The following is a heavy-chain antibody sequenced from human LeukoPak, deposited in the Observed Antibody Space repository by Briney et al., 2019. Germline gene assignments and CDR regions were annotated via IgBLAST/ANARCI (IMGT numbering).Heavy chain of an antibody. Sequence: ASVKVSCKASGYTFTSYGISWVRQAPGQGLEWMGWISAYNGNTNYAQKLQGRVTMTTDTSTSTAYMELRSLRSDDTAVYYCARVGFSGDSCGYYYYYYYMDVWGKGTTVTVSS. CDR2: ISAYNGNT. CDR1: GYTFTSYG. V-gene: IGHV1-18*01. J-gene: IGHJ6*03. CDR3: ARVGFSGDSCGYYYYYYYMDV. D-gene: IGHD3-22*01.